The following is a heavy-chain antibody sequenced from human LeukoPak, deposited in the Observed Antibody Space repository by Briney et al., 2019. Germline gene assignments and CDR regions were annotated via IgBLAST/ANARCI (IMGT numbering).Heavy chain of an antibody. Sequence: GESLKISCKTSGYTFTSYWIGWVRQTPGKGLECMGVIFPRDSDVRYSPSFQGQVTISADKSTNTAYLHWGSLKASDSAMYYCVRRLPGTLLRGYGMDVWGPGTTVTVSS. J-gene: IGHJ6*02. V-gene: IGHV5-51*01. CDR2: IFPRDSDV. CDR1: GYTFTSYW. D-gene: IGHD3-10*01. CDR3: VRRLPGTLLRGYGMDV.